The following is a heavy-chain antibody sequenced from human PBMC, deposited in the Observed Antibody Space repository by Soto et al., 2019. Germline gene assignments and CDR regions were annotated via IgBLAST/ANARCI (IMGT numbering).Heavy chain of an antibody. D-gene: IGHD2-15*01. CDR1: GYTFTNYG. CDR2: INTSNDNK. J-gene: IGHJ4*02. V-gene: IGHV1-18*01. CDR3: ARDPGAASFDY. Sequence: ASVKVSCKAPGYTFTNYGISWVRQAPGEGLEWVGWINTSNDNKLYAQKLQGRLTLTTDTSTSTAYMDLTTLRSDDTAVYFCARDPGAASFDYWGQGTLVTVSS.